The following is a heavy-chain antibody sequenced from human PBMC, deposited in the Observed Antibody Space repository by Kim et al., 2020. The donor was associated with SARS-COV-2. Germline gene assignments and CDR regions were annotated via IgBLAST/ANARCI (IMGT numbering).Heavy chain of an antibody. D-gene: IGHD3-22*01. CDR1: GGSFSGYY. CDR2: INHSGST. Sequence: SETLSLTCAVYGGSFSGYYWSWIRQPPGKGLEWIGEINHSGSTNYNPSLKSRVTISVDTSKNQFSLKLSSVTAADTAVYYCARGPPEYYYDSSGYFDYWGQGTLVTVSS. CDR3: ARGPPEYYYDSSGYFDY. V-gene: IGHV4-34*01. J-gene: IGHJ4*02.